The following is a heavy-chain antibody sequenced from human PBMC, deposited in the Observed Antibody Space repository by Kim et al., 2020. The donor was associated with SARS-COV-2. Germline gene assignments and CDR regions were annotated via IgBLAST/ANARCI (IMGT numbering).Heavy chain of an antibody. CDR2: IYYSGST. V-gene: IGHV4-39*01. CDR1: GGSISSSSYY. CDR3: ARYYYYDSSGYPPPDY. D-gene: IGHD3-22*01. J-gene: IGHJ4*02. Sequence: SETLSLTCTVSGGSISSSSYYWGWIRQPPGKGLEWIGSIYYSGSTYYNPSLKSRVTISVDTSKNQFSLKLSSVTAADTAVYYCARYYYYDSSGYPPPDYWGQGTLVTVSS.